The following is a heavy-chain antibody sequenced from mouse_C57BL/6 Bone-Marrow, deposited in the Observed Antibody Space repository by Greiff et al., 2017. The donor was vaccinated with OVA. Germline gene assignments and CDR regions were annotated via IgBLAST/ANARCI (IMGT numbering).Heavy chain of an antibody. Sequence: VQLQQSGAELMKPGASVKLSCTASGFNIKDYYMHWVKQRTEQGLEWIGRIDPEAGATKYAPTFPGKATITADTSSNTAYLQLSSLTSEDTAVYYCAKGDYYGSSYNAYWGQGTLVTVSA. V-gene: IGHV14-2*01. D-gene: IGHD1-1*01. CDR1: GFNIKDYY. CDR2: IDPEAGAT. CDR3: AKGDYYGSSYNAY. J-gene: IGHJ3*01.